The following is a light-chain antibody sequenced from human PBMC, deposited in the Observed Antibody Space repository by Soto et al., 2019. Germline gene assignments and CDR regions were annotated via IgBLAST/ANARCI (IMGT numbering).Light chain of an antibody. CDR3: QQYNNWPFT. V-gene: IGKV3-15*01. J-gene: IGKJ3*01. CDR2: SAF. Sequence: ERVMTQSPATLSVSPGERVTLSCRASQSVSSNLAWYQQKPGQAPRLLIYSAFFRATGIPARFSGSGSGTEFTLTISSLQSEDFEVYFCQQYNNWPFTLGPGTKVDI. CDR1: QSVSSN.